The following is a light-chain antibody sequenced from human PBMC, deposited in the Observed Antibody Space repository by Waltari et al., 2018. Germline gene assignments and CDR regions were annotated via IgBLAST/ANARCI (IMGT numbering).Light chain of an antibody. CDR3: QQYGSSPGWA. J-gene: IGKJ2*01. CDR2: GAS. Sequence: EIVLTQSPGTLSLSPGESATLSCRASQSVSSSYLAWYQQKPGQAPRLLIYGASSRATGIPDRFSGSGSGTDFTLTISRLEPEDFAVYYCQQYGSSPGWAFGQGTKLEIK. CDR1: QSVSSSY. V-gene: IGKV3-20*01.